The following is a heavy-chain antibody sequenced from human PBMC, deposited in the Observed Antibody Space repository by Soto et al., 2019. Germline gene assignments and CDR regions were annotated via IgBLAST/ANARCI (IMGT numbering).Heavy chain of an antibody. J-gene: IGHJ4*02. D-gene: IGHD3-22*01. Sequence: EVQLVESGGGLVQPGGSLRLSCAASGFTFSSYSMNWVRQAPGKGLEWVSYISSSSSTIYYADSVKGRFTISRDNAKNSLYLQMNSLRAEDTAVYYCARDWETSLYYYDSSGYYGYWGQGTLVTVSS. CDR2: ISSSSSTI. V-gene: IGHV3-48*01. CDR1: GFTFSSYS. CDR3: ARDWETSLYYYDSSGYYGY.